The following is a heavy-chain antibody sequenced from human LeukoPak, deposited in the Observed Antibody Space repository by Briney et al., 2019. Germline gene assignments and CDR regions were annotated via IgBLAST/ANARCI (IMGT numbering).Heavy chain of an antibody. D-gene: IGHD1-26*01. V-gene: IGHV3-23*01. CDR2: ISGSGSNT. CDR1: GFTFSSYA. J-gene: IGHJ4*02. Sequence: PGGSLRLSCAASGFTFSSYAMHWVRQAPGKGLEWVSAISGSGSNTYYADSVKGRFTISRDNSKNTLYLQMNRLRAEDTAVYYCAKVRIVGATTGFDYWGQGTLVTVSS. CDR3: AKVRIVGATTGFDY.